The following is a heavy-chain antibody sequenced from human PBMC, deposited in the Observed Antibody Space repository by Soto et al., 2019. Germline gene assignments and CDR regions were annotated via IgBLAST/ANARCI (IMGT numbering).Heavy chain of an antibody. CDR3: AKVQEKWSKFFDY. CDR1: GYTFTNYG. V-gene: IGHV1-18*01. Sequence: QVQLVQSGAEVKKPGASVKVSCKASGYTFTNYGVSWVRQAPGQGREWMGWINTYKGNTNYAQKFQGRVTMTTDTSTSTAYMELRSLRSDDTAIYYCAKVQEKWSKFFDYWGQGTLVTVSS. J-gene: IGHJ4*02. CDR2: INTYKGNT. D-gene: IGHD2-15*01.